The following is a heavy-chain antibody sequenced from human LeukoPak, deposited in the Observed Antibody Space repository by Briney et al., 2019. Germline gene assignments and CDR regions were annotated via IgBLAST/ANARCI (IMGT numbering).Heavy chain of an antibody. CDR2: INTNTGKP. D-gene: IGHD6-25*01. J-gene: IGHJ4*02. Sequence: ASVKVSCKASGYTLTNYAMIWVRQAPGQGLEWMGWINTNTGKPTYAQGFTGWFVFSLDTSVSTAYLQISSLKAEDTAVYYCATGGGYRFAYWGQGTLVTVSS. CDR3: ATGGGYRFAY. CDR1: GYTLTNYA. V-gene: IGHV7-4-1*02.